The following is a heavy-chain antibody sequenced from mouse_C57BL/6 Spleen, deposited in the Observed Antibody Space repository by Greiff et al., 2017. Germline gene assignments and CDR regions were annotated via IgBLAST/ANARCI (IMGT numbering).Heavy chain of an antibody. CDR1: GYTFTDHT. CDR3: ARKGDYSNYEGFAY. D-gene: IGHD2-5*01. Sequence: VQGVESDAELVKPGASVKISCKVSGYTFTDHTLHWMKQRPEQGLEWIGYIYPRDGSTKYNEKFKGKATLTADKSSSTAYMQLNSLTSEDSAVYFCARKGDYSNYEGFAYWGQGTLVTVSA. CDR2: IYPRDGST. J-gene: IGHJ3*01. V-gene: IGHV1-78*01.